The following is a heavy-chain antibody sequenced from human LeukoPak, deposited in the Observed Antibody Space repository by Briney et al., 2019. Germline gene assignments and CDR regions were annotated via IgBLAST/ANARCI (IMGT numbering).Heavy chain of an antibody. V-gene: IGHV1-18*04. J-gene: IGHJ4*02. CDR3: ARDGYGDYVRTFDY. CDR2: ISAYNGNT. D-gene: IGHD4-17*01. CDR1: GYTFTSYG. Sequence: ASVKVSCKASGYTFTSYGINWVRQAPGQGLEWMGWISAYNGNTNYAQKLQGRGTMTTDTSTSTAYMELRSLRSDDTAVYYCARDGYGDYVRTFDYWGQGTLVTVSS.